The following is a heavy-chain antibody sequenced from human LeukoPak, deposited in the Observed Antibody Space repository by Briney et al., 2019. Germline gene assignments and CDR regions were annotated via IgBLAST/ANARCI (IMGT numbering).Heavy chain of an antibody. V-gene: IGHV1-2*02. CDR1: GYTCTGYY. Sequence: ASVKVSCKASGYTCTGYYIHWVRQAPGQGLEWMGWINPNTGGTNYEQKFQGRVTMTRDTSISTAYMELSSLKSDDTAVYYCARDRPIDYWGQGTLVTVSS. CDR3: ARDRPIDY. CDR2: INPNTGGT. J-gene: IGHJ4*02.